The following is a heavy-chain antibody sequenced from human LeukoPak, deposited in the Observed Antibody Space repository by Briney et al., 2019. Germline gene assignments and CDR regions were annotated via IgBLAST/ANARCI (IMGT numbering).Heavy chain of an antibody. Sequence: MPSETLSLTCTVSGGSISSSSYYWGWIRQPPGKGLEWIGSIYYSGSTYYNPSLKSRVTISVDTSKNQFSLKLSSVTAADTAVYYCARARRNYYYDSSGSLEARDAFDIWGQGTMVTVSS. CDR1: GGSISSSSYY. CDR2: IYYSGST. D-gene: IGHD3-22*01. J-gene: IGHJ3*02. V-gene: IGHV4-39*01. CDR3: ARARRNYYYDSSGSLEARDAFDI.